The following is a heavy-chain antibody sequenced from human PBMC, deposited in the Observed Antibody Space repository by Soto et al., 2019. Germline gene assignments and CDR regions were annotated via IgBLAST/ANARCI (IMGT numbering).Heavy chain of an antibody. V-gene: IGHV4-59*01. CDR2: AYNSGAT. CDR3: VRYRREAVAGYTLDY. D-gene: IGHD6-13*01. Sequence: SETLSLTCTVSAGSISRNYCTWIRHPPGQGLQWICYAYNSGATNSNPSLTSRVTISEDTSSSHFSLKVNSMTAAATSVNYCVRYRREAVAGYTLDYWGQGILVTV. CDR1: AGSISRNY. J-gene: IGHJ4*02.